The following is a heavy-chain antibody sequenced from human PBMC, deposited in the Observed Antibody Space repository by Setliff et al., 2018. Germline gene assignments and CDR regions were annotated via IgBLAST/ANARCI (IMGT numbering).Heavy chain of an antibody. CDR3: AREAGYYDSSGPVGVPYYYYMDV. D-gene: IGHD3-22*01. CDR1: GGSISSYY. CDR2: IYYSGST. J-gene: IGHJ6*03. Sequence: SETLSLTCTVSGGSISSYYWSWIRQPPGKGLEWIGYIYYSGSTNYNPSLKSRVTISVDTSKNQFSLKLSSVTAADTAVYYCAREAGYYDSSGPVGVPYYYYMDVWGKGTTVTVSS. V-gene: IGHV4-59*12.